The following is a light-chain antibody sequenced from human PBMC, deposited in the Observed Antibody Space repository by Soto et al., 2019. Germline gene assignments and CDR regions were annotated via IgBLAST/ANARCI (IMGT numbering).Light chain of an antibody. Sequence: HSQAAIALCTERRDTLACTASQSVSSYLAWYQQKPGQAPRLLIYDASNRATGIPARFSGSGSGTDFTLTISGLEPEDFGVYYCPQRSNLPSISFGQGTKVDIK. V-gene: IGKV3-11*01. CDR1: QSVSSY. CDR3: PQRSNLPSIS. J-gene: IGKJ1*01. CDR2: DAS.